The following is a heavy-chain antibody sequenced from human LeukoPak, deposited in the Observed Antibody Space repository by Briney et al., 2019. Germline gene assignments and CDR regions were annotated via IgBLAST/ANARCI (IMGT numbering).Heavy chain of an antibody. D-gene: IGHD3-10*02. V-gene: IGHV3-48*03. CDR2: ISSSGSTI. CDR3: AELGITMIGGI. CDR1: GFTFSSYE. Sequence: SGGSLRLSCAASGFTFSSYEMIWVRQAPGKGLEWVSYISSSGSTIYYADSVKGRFTISRDNAKNSLYLQMNSLGAEDTAVYYCAELGITMIGGIWGKGTTVTISS. J-gene: IGHJ6*04.